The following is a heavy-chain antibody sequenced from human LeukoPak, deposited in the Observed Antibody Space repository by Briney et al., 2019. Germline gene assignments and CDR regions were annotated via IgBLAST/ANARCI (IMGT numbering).Heavy chain of an antibody. D-gene: IGHD4-23*01. CDR2: IIPILGIA. V-gene: IGHV1-69*02. CDR1: GGTFSSYT. J-gene: IGHJ4*02. CDR3: ARVPPSGKVFDY. Sequence: SVKVSCKASGGTFSSYTISWVRQAPGQGLEWMGRIIPILGIANYAQKFQGRVTITADKSTSTAYMELSSLRSEDTAVYYCARVPPSGKVFDYWGQGTLVTVSS.